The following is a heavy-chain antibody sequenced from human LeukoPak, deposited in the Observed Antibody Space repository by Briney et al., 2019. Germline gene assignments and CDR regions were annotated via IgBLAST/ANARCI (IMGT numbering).Heavy chain of an antibody. CDR1: GYTFSSCG. Sequence: ASVNVSCKASGYTFSSCGITWDRQSPGQGLGWMGWTSPYNGNTDYAQNLPGRVTLSIDASTTTAYMYLPSLTPYDTAEYYCSKEGGWLVQRSVFDPWGQETLVIVSS. V-gene: IGHV1-18*01. J-gene: IGHJ5*02. D-gene: IGHD6-19*01. CDR3: SKEGGWLVQRSVFDP. CDR2: TSPYNGNT.